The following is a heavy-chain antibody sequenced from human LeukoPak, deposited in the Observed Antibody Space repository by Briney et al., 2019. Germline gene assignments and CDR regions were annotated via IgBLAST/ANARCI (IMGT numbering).Heavy chain of an antibody. CDR3: ARDGRGYSYGYRAFDI. D-gene: IGHD5-18*01. CDR1: GFTFSSYS. Sequence: GGSLRLSCAASGFTFSSYSMNWIRQAPVKGLEWVSYISSGSSTIYYADSVKGRFTISRDNAKNSLYLQMNSLRAEDTAVYYCARDGRGYSYGYRAFDIWGQGTMVTVSS. CDR2: ISSGSSTI. V-gene: IGHV3-48*01. J-gene: IGHJ3*02.